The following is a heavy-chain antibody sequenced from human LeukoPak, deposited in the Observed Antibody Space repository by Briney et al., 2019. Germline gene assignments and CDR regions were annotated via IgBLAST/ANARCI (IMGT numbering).Heavy chain of an antibody. V-gene: IGHV4-34*01. CDR2: INHSGST. CDR3: ARDAYYYDSSLKRIYYFDY. Sequence: PSETLSLTCAVYGGSFSGYYWSWIRQPPGKGLEWIGEINHSGSTNYNPSLKSRVTISVDTSKNQFSPKLSSVTAADTAVYYCARDAYYYDSSLKRIYYFDYWGQGTLVTVSS. J-gene: IGHJ4*02. D-gene: IGHD3-22*01. CDR1: GGSFSGYY.